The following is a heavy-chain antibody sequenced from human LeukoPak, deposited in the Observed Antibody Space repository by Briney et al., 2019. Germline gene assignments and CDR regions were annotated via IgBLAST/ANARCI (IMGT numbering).Heavy chain of an antibody. Sequence: PGGSLRLSCAASGFTFSSYEMNWVRQAPGKGLEWVSYISGSGSTIYYADSVKGRFTISRDNAKNSLYLQMNSLRAEDTAVYYCARPPTPYGDYFDYWGQGTLVTVSS. CDR1: GFTFSSYE. D-gene: IGHD2-15*01. V-gene: IGHV3-48*03. CDR2: ISGSGSTI. CDR3: ARPPTPYGDYFDY. J-gene: IGHJ4*02.